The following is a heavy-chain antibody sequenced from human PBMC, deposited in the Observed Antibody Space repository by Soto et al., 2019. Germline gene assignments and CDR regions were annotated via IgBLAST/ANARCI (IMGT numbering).Heavy chain of an antibody. J-gene: IGHJ4*02. CDR3: AKDLRGSTSTARIDY. CDR1: GFTFSSYA. CDR2: ISSSGDGT. D-gene: IGHD1-26*01. Sequence: EVQLLESGGGLVQPGGSLRLSCAASGFTFSSYAMSWVRQAPGKGLEWVSSISSSGDGTYYADSVKGRFTISRYNSKNTLVLQMNSLRAEDTAMYYCAKDLRGSTSTARIDYWGQGTLVTVSS. V-gene: IGHV3-23*01.